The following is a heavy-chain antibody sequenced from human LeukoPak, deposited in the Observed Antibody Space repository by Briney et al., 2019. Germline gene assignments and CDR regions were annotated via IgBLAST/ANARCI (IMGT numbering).Heavy chain of an antibody. CDR3: ARAYSGSYYGD. D-gene: IGHD1-26*01. Sequence: GGSLRLSCAASGFTVSSNYMSWVRQAPGKGLEWVSVIYSGGSTNYADSVKGRFTISRDNSKNTLYLQMNSLRAEDTAVYYCARAYSGSYYGDWGQGTLVTVSS. J-gene: IGHJ4*02. CDR2: IYSGGST. V-gene: IGHV3-53*01. CDR1: GFTVSSNY.